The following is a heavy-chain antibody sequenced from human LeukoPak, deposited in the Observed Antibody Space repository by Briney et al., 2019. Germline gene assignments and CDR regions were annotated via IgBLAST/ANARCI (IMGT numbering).Heavy chain of an antibody. J-gene: IGHJ4*02. CDR3: ARAPYSSSWYPHAFDY. V-gene: IGHV4-59*01. CDR2: IYYSGST. D-gene: IGHD6-13*01. Sequence: PSETLSLTCTVSGGSISSYYWSWVRQPPGKGLEWVGYIYYSGSTNYNPSLKSRVTISVDTSKNQFSLKLSSVTAAATAVYYCARAPYSSSWYPHAFDYWGQGTLVTVSS. CDR1: GGSISSYY.